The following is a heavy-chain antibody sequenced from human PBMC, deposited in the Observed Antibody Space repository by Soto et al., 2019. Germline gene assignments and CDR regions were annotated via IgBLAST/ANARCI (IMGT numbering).Heavy chain of an antibody. CDR3: ARDITAMVSFDY. V-gene: IGHV3-23*01. CDR2: ISDSGYST. CDR1: GFTFSSFA. J-gene: IGHJ4*02. D-gene: IGHD5-18*01. Sequence: PGGSLRLSCAASGFTFSSFAMTWVRQAPGKGLEWVSGISDSGYSTYYADSVKGRFTISRDNSKNTLHLQMNSLRAEDTAIYYCARDITAMVSFDYWGQGTLVTVSS.